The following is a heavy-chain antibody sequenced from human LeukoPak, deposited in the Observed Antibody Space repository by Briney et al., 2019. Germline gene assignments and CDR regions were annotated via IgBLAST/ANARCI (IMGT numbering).Heavy chain of an antibody. J-gene: IGHJ5*02. Sequence: PSETLSLTCTVSGGSISSYYWSWIRQPAGKGLEWIGRIYSSGGTNYNPSLKSRVTMSVDTSKNQFSLKLSSVTAADTAVYYCTGEPLPWGQGTLVTVSS. V-gene: IGHV4-4*07. CDR2: IYSSGGT. CDR3: TGEPLP. CDR1: GGSISSYY.